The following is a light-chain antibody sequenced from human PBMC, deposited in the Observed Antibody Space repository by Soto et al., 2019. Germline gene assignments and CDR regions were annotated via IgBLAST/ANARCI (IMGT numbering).Light chain of an antibody. Sequence: QSVLTQPPSASGAPGQSVTISCTGTSSDVGTHDYVSWYQQHAGTAPKLMIYDVTNRPSGVPDRFSGSKSANTASLTVAGQQDDDEADYYCMYYYGVNTWVFGGGTKLTVL. J-gene: IGLJ3*02. V-gene: IGLV2-8*01. CDR3: MYYYGVNTWV. CDR2: DVT. CDR1: SSDVGTHDY.